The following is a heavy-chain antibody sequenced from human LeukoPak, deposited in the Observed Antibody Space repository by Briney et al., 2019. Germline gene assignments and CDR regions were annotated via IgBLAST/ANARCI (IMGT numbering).Heavy chain of an antibody. CDR2: IYHSGST. CDR1: GDSISSSNW. V-gene: IGHV4-4*02. CDR3: ARVNYGSATKEDY. J-gene: IGHJ4*02. Sequence: PSGTLSLTCVVSGDSISSSNWWSWVRQPPGKGLEWIGEIYHSGSTNYNPSLKSRVTISVDKSTNQFSLKLNSVTAADTAVYYCARVNYGSATKEDYWGQGTLVTVSS. D-gene: IGHD3-10*01.